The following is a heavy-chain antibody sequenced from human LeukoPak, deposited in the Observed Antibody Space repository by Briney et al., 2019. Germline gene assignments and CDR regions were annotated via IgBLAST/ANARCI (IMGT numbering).Heavy chain of an antibody. D-gene: IGHD4-17*01. Sequence: SETLSLTCTVSGDSINNNNYYWGWVRQPPGKGLEWIGYIYYSGSTYYNPSLKSRVTISVDTSKNQFSLKLSSVTAADTAVYYCARGYGDYDYWGQGTLVTVSS. J-gene: IGHJ4*02. V-gene: IGHV4-30-4*08. CDR3: ARGYGDYDY. CDR1: GDSINNNNYY. CDR2: IYYSGST.